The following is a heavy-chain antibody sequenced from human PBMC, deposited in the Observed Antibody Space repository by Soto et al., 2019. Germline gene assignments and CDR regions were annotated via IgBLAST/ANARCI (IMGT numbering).Heavy chain of an antibody. J-gene: IGHJ4*02. CDR3: ARTPLVNGNYFDY. CDR1: GFTFRNYA. CDR2: ISDTGGYT. D-gene: IGHD1-1*01. V-gene: IGHV3-23*01. Sequence: GGSLRLSCAASGFTFRNYALTWVRQTPGKGLESVSGISDTGGYTYYADSVKGRFTISRDNSQNTLYLQMNSLRAEDTAVYYCARTPLVNGNYFDYWGQGTLVTVYS.